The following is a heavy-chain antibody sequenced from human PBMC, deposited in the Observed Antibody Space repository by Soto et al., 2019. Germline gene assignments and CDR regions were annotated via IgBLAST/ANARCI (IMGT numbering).Heavy chain of an antibody. CDR3: AKESTVMVAATPHYFGMDV. Sequence: SETLSLTCSVSGGSISNSVNYWDWIRQPPGKGLEWIGSMDHSGNSKYNPSLKSRATISADTSKNQFSLKLRSVTAADTAVYYCAKESTVMVAATPHYFGMDVWGQGTTVTVSS. V-gene: IGHV4-39*02. J-gene: IGHJ6*02. CDR2: MDHSGNS. D-gene: IGHD2-15*01. CDR1: GGSISNSVNY.